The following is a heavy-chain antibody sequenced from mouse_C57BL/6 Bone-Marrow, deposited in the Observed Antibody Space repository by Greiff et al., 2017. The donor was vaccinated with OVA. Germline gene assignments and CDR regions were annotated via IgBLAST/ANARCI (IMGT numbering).Heavy chain of an antibody. CDR3: VRHTRNWDDAMDY. Sequence: DVKLVESGGGLVQPKGSLKLSCAASGFSFNTYAMNWVRQAPGKGLEWVARIRSKSNNYATYYADSVKDRFTISRDDSESMLYLQMNNLKTKDTAMYYCVRHTRNWDDAMDYWGQGTSVTVSS. CDR1: GFSFNTYA. V-gene: IGHV10-1*01. D-gene: IGHD4-1*01. J-gene: IGHJ4*01. CDR2: IRSKSNNYAT.